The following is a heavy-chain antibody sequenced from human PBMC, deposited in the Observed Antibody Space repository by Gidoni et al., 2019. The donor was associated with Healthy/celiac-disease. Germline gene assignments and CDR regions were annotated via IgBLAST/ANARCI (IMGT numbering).Heavy chain of an antibody. CDR3: AHRRDDGDYST. J-gene: IGHJ5*02. CDR1: GFPLSTSGVG. D-gene: IGHD4-17*01. V-gene: IGHV2-5*02. CDR2: IYWDDDK. Sequence: QITLKESGPTLVKPTQTLTLTCTFSGFPLSTSGVGVGWIRQPPGKALEWLAIIYWDDDKRYSPSLKNRLTITKDTSKNQVVLTMTNMDPVDTATYYCAHRRDDGDYSTWGQGTLVTVSS.